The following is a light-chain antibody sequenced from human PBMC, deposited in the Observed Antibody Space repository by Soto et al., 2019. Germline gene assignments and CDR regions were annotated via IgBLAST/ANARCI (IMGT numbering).Light chain of an antibody. CDR2: DTF. J-gene: IGLJ3*02. Sequence: QSVLTQPPSVSGAPGQRVTISCSGSSSNIGAGYDVHWYQQVPGTVPKLVIYDTFNRPSGVPDRFSGSKSGTSASLAITGLQTEDEGDYFCQAYDHRLGVSLLFGGGTKVTVL. V-gene: IGLV1-40*01. CDR3: QAYDHRLGVSLL. CDR1: SSNIGAGYD.